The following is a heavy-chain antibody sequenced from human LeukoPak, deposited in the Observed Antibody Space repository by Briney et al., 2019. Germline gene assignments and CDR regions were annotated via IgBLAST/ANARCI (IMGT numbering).Heavy chain of an antibody. Sequence: GGSLRLSCAGSGFTFTRFWMHWVRQAPGKGLVWVSRINVEGTTTTYADSVEGRFTISRDENTMYLQMNHLRVDDSAVYYCTRGGEEPFDYWGQGTLVTVSS. D-gene: IGHD3-10*01. CDR2: INVEGTTT. J-gene: IGHJ4*02. V-gene: IGHV3-74*01. CDR3: TRGGEEPFDY. CDR1: GFTFTRFW.